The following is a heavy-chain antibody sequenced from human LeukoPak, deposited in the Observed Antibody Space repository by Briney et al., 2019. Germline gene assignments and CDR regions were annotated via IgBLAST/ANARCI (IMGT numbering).Heavy chain of an antibody. V-gene: IGHV3-23*01. CDR2: IDDSGVIR. CDR1: GDSISSRSYY. J-gene: IGHJ6*02. Sequence: ETLSLTCTVSGDSISSRSYYWGWIRQPPGKGLEWVSRIDDSGVIRSYADSVKGRFTISRDNSKMTLTLQMNSLRAEDTAVYYCAKRLKRNYYYHYAMDVWGQGTTVTVSS. D-gene: IGHD3-22*01. CDR3: AKRLKRNYYYHYAMDV.